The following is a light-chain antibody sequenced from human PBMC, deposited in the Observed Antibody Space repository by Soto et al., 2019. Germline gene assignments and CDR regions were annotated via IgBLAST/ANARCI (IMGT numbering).Light chain of an antibody. J-gene: IGKJ1*01. CDR1: QSISTW. Sequence: DIQMTQSPSTLSASVGDRVTITCRASQSISTWLAWFQQKPGKAPRLLIYKASSLESGVPSRFSGSGSGTDFTLTISKLQPDDFATYYCQQYQSLPWTFGQGTKVDIK. CDR2: KAS. CDR3: QQYQSLPWT. V-gene: IGKV1-5*03.